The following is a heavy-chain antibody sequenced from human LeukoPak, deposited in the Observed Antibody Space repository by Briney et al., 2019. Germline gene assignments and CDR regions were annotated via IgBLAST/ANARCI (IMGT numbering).Heavy chain of an antibody. V-gene: IGHV3-48*01. CDR3: ARDFHRRLYDSSAYHPY. J-gene: IGHJ4*02. Sequence: GRSLRLSCAASGFTFSSYVMHWVRQAPGKGLEWVSYISSSSSTIYYADSVKGRFTISRDNAKNSLYLQMNSLRAEDTAVYYCARDFHRRLYDSSAYHPYWGQGTLVTVSS. D-gene: IGHD3-22*01. CDR1: GFTFSSYV. CDR2: ISSSSSTI.